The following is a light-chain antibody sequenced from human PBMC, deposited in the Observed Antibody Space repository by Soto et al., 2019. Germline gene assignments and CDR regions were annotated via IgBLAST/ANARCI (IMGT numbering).Light chain of an antibody. Sequence: EIVMTQSPATLSVSPGERATLSCRARQSVSRYLAWYQQKPGQAPRLLIYGASTRATGIPARFSGSGSGTEFTLTISTRQSEDFAVYYCQQCNTWPLTFGQGTRVEIK. CDR2: GAS. J-gene: IGKJ1*01. CDR3: QQCNTWPLT. CDR1: QSVSRY. V-gene: IGKV3-15*01.